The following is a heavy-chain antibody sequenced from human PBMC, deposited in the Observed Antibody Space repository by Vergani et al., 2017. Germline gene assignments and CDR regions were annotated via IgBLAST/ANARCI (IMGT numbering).Heavy chain of an antibody. V-gene: IGHV1-18*01. CDR3: ARDVGFELWFGELSRFDY. CDR1: GYTFTSYG. CDR2: ISAYNGNT. J-gene: IGHJ4*02. Sequence: QVQLVQSGAEVKKPGASVKVSCKASGYTFTSYGISWVRQAPGQGLEWMGWISAYNGNTNYAQKLQGRVTITTDTSTSTAYMELRSLRSDDTAVYYCARDVGFELWFGELSRFDYWGQGTLVTVSS. D-gene: IGHD3-10*01.